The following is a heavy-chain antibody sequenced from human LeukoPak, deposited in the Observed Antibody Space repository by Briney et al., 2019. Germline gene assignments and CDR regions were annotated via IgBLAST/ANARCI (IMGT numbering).Heavy chain of an antibody. CDR1: GFTVSSNY. Sequence: GGSLRLSCAASGFTVSSNYMSWVRQAPGKGLEWVATIRYDDGNTKNYADSVKGRFTISRDNSQNTLYLQMNDLRAEDTAVYYCAKSPYYDFWPFNYWGQGTLVTVSS. CDR2: IRYDDGNTK. J-gene: IGHJ4*02. D-gene: IGHD3-3*01. CDR3: AKSPYYDFWPFNY. V-gene: IGHV3-33*08.